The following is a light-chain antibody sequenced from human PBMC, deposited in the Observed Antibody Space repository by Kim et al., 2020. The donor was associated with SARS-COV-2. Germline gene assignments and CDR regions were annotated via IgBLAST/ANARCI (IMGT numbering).Light chain of an antibody. V-gene: IGLV1-36*01. J-gene: IGLJ3*02. Sequence: QRVTISCSGSSSNIGNNAINWYQQVPGKSPKLLIYYDDVLASGVSDRFSGSRSGTSASLDISGLQSDDEADYYCSTWDDSLNGVVFGGGTQLTVL. CDR3: STWDDSLNGVV. CDR1: SSNIGNNA. CDR2: YDD.